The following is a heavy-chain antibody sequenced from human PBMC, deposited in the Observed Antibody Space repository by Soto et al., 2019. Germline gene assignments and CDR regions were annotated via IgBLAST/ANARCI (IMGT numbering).Heavy chain of an antibody. CDR1: GGSFSGYY. CDR3: AGGPTVKGNPFDY. CDR2: INHSGST. V-gene: IGHV4-34*01. J-gene: IGHJ4*02. D-gene: IGHD4-17*01. Sequence: PSETLSLTCAVYGGSFSGYYWSWIRQPPGKGLEWIGEINHSGSTNYNPSLKSRVTISVDTSKNQFSLKLSSVTAADTAVYYCAGGPTVKGNPFDYWGQGTLVTVSS.